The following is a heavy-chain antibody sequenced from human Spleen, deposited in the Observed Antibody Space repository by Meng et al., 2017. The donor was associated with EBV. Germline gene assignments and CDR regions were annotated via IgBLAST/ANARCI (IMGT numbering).Heavy chain of an antibody. CDR3: ARDRLLNPLRRFDY. CDR2: INPGSGKT. V-gene: IGHV1-3*01. J-gene: IGHJ4*02. D-gene: IGHD3-9*01. Sequence: VQLVQSGAEVKKPGASLKVSCRASGYSFDTYALHWVRQAPGQSLEWMGWINPGSGKTEYSQRFQGRVTITSDTSATTAYVELSSLTSEDTAVYYCARDRLLNPLRRFDYWGQGTLVTASS. CDR1: GYSFDTYA.